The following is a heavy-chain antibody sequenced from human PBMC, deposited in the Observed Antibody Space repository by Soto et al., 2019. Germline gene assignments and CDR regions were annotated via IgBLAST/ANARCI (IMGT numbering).Heavy chain of an antibody. CDR1: GGSFSGYY. CDR3: ERAVTVTGPLNWFDP. J-gene: IGHJ5*02. D-gene: IGHD4-17*01. CDR2: INHSGST. V-gene: IGHV4-34*01. Sequence: SETLSLTCAVYGGSFSGYYWSWIRQPPGKGLEWIGEINHSGSTNYNPSLKSRVTISVDTSKNQFSLKLSSVTAADTAVYYCERAVTVTGPLNWFDPWGQGTLATVSS.